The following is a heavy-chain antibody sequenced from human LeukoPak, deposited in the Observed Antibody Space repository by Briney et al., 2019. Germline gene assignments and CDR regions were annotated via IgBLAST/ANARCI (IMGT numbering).Heavy chain of an antibody. V-gene: IGHV4-34*01. CDR3: ARQRWLVLIDY. CDR2: IYYSGST. J-gene: IGHJ4*02. D-gene: IGHD6-19*01. Sequence: SETLSLTCAVYGGSFSGYYWSWIRQPPGKGLEWIGSIYYSGSTYYNPSLKSRVTISVDTSKNQLSLKLSSVTAADTAVYYCARQRWLVLIDYWGQGTLVTVSS. CDR1: GGSFSGYY.